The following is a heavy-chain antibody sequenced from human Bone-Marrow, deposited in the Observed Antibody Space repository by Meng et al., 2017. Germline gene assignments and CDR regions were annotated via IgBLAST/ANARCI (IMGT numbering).Heavy chain of an antibody. CDR2: INHSGST. V-gene: IGHV4-34*01. CDR3: ARVAYRWGGDCSYFDY. Sequence: VQLQQWGAGLLKPSETLSLTCAFYGGSFSGYYWSWIRQPPGKGLEWIGEINHSGSTNYTPSLKSRVTISVDTSKNQFSLKLSSVTAADTAVYYCARVAYRWGGDCSYFDYWGQGTLVTVSS. CDR1: GGSFSGYY. D-gene: IGHD2-21*02. J-gene: IGHJ4*02.